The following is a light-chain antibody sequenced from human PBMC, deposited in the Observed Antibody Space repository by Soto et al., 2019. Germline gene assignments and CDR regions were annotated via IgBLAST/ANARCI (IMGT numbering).Light chain of an antibody. Sequence: EIVLTQSPGTLSLSPGERATLPCRASQSVSRSLLAWYQQKPGQAPRLLIYGASTRATGIADRFSGSGSGTDFTPTISRLEPEDFAVYYCQQYGNPPPYSFGQGTKVDIK. CDR3: QQYGNPPPYS. V-gene: IGKV3-20*01. J-gene: IGKJ2*03. CDR1: QSVSRSL. CDR2: GAS.